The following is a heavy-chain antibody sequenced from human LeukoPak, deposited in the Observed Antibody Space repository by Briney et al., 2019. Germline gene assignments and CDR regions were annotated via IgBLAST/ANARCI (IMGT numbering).Heavy chain of an antibody. D-gene: IGHD3-22*01. Sequence: SETLSLTCTVSGGSISSYYWSWIRQPPGKGLEWIGYICYSGSTNYNPSLKSRVTISVDTSKNQFSLKLSSVTAADTAVYYCASYDSSGRFDYWGQGTLVSVSS. V-gene: IGHV4-59*01. CDR3: ASYDSSGRFDY. CDR1: GGSISSYY. CDR2: ICYSGST. J-gene: IGHJ4*02.